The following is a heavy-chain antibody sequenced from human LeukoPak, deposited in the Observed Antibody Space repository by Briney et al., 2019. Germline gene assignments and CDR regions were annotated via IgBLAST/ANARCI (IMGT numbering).Heavy chain of an antibody. D-gene: IGHD4-17*01. Sequence: GGSLRLSCAASGFTFSTYAMSWVRQATGQGLEWVSTITGTGGSTYYADSVKGRFTISRDNSKNTLYLQMNSLRAEDTAVYYCARDSYGDFSFDYWGQGTLVTVSP. CDR3: ARDSYGDFSFDY. CDR2: ITGTGGST. CDR1: GFTFSTYA. V-gene: IGHV3-23*01. J-gene: IGHJ4*02.